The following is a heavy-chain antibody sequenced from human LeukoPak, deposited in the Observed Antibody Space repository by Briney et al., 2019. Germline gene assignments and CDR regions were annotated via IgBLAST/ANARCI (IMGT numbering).Heavy chain of an antibody. J-gene: IGHJ3*02. D-gene: IGHD1-26*01. CDR1: GFTFSSNW. CDR3: ARMGVGATSDDAFDI. V-gene: IGHV3-74*01. CDR2: INEDGSTT. Sequence: GGSLRLSCAASGFTFSSNWMHWDRQAPGKGLVWVSRINEDGSTTNYADSVKGRSTIFRDNAKNTLYLQMNSLRAEDTAVYYCARMGVGATSDDAFDIWGQGTMVTVSS.